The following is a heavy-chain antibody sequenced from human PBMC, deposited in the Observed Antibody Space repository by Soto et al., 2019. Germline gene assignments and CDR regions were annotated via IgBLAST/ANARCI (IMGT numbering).Heavy chain of an antibody. CDR2: IYYSGST. V-gene: IGHV4-61*08. D-gene: IGHD3-3*01. CDR3: ARDMRIRAIFGVEGLQGFDP. Sequence: SETLSLTCTVSGGSVSSGGYYWSWIRQPPGKGLEWIGYIYYSGSTNYNPSLKSRVTISVDTSKNQFSLKLSSVTAADTAVYYCARDMRIRAIFGVEGLQGFDPWGQGTLVTVSS. CDR1: GGSVSSGGYY. J-gene: IGHJ5*02.